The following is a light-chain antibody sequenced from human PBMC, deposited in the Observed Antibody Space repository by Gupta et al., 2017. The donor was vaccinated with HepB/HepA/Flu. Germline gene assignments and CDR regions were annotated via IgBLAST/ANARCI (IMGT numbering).Light chain of an antibody. V-gene: IGKV3-11*01. J-gene: IGKJ4*01. Sequence: EIVLTQSPATLSLSPGERATLSCRASESVSSYLDWFQPKPGQAPRLVIYDASNRAPGLPARFSGCGSGTALTLTILSREPEAFAVYYCHRRSTWLLSFGGGTXVEI. CDR3: HRRSTWLLS. CDR1: ESVSSY. CDR2: DAS.